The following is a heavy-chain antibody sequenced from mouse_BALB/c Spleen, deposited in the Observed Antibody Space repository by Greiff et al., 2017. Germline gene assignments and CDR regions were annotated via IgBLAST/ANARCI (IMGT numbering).Heavy chain of an antibody. Sequence: EVKLVESGGGLVKPGGSLKLSCAASGFTFSSYAMSWVRQSPEKRLEWVAEISSGGSYTYYPDTVTGRFTISRDNAKNTLYLEMSSLRSEDTAMYYCARGDYGSSYWFAYWGQGTLVTVSA. CDR3: ARGDYGSSYWFAY. D-gene: IGHD1-1*01. CDR1: GFTFSSYA. J-gene: IGHJ3*01. CDR2: ISSGGSYT. V-gene: IGHV5-9-4*01.